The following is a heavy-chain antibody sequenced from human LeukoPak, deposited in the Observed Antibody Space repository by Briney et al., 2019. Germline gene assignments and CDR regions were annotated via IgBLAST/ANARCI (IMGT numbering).Heavy chain of an antibody. D-gene: IGHD6-25*01. J-gene: IGHJ1*01. Sequence: PGGSLRLSCAASGFTVSSKYMSWVRQAPGKGLGWVSTISANGGSTYYADSVKGRFTISRDNSKNTLYLQMNSLRAEDTAVYFCAKASSSGWHTEYFQRWGQGTLVTVSS. CDR2: ISANGGST. CDR1: GFTVSSKY. V-gene: IGHV3-23*01. CDR3: AKASSSGWHTEYFQR.